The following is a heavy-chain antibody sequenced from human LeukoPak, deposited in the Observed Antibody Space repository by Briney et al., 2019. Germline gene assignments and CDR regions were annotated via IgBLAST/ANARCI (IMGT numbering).Heavy chain of an antibody. CDR1: GFTFSSYG. Sequence: GGSLRLSCAASGFTFSSYGMHWVRQAPGKGLEGVAVISYDGSNKYYADSVKGRFTISRDNSKNTLYLQMNSLRAEDTAVYYCARDKSCSGGSCYYFDYWGQGTLVTVSS. CDR3: ARDKSCSGGSCYYFDY. CDR2: ISYDGSNK. V-gene: IGHV3-30*03. D-gene: IGHD2-15*01. J-gene: IGHJ4*02.